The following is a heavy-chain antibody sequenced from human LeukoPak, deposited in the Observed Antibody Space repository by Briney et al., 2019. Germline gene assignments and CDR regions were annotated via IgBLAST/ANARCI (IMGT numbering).Heavy chain of an antibody. V-gene: IGHV3-23*01. CDR3: AKVEYSGYVDYFDY. CDR2: ISGSGGST. D-gene: IGHD5-12*01. J-gene: IGHJ4*02. CDR1: GFTFSSYA. Sequence: GGSLRLSCVVSGFTFSSYAMSWVRQAPGEGLEWVSGISGSGGSTYYADSVKGRFTISRDNSKNTLYLQMNSLRAEDTAVYYCAKVEYSGYVDYFDYWGQGTLVTVSS.